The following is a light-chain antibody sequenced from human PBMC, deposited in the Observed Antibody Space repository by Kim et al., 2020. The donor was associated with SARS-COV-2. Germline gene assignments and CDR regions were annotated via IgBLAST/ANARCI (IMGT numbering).Light chain of an antibody. CDR1: SGDVGRYNY. V-gene: IGLV2-11*03. J-gene: IGLJ1*01. CDR2: GVT. CDR3: CSAAGGHTYV. Sequence: QSVTIACTGTSGDVGRYNYVYWYQQQLPGKAPKLLIHGVTERPSGVPDRFSGSKSGNTASLTISGLQAEDEADYYCCSAAGGHTYVFGPGTKVTVL.